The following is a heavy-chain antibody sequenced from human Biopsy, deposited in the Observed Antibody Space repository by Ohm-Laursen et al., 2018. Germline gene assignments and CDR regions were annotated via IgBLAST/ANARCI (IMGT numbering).Heavy chain of an antibody. CDR3: VRLNRRGNIIFFDY. Sequence: SETLSPTCPVSGGSITADFWTWIRQTPGERLEWIGYRFHSGSPMYNPSLKSRVTISVDTSKSQFSLTLPSVTAADTAVYYCVRLNRRGNIIFFDYWGRGTLVTVSS. J-gene: IGHJ4*02. V-gene: IGHV4-59*08. CDR2: RFHSGSP. D-gene: IGHD3/OR15-3a*01. CDR1: GGSITADF.